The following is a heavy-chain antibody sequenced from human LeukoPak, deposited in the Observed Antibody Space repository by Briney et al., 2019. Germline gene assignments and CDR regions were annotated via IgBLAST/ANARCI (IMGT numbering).Heavy chain of an antibody. J-gene: IGHJ3*02. D-gene: IGHD4-23*01. V-gene: IGHV4-61*02. CDR2: IYTSGST. Sequence: PSETLSLTCTVSGGSISSGSYYWSWIRQPAGMGLEWIGRIYTSGSTNYNPSLKSRVTISVDTSKNQFSLKLSSVTAADTAVYYCAREVLGVVTYPRTAFDIWGQGTMVTVSS. CDR1: GGSISSGSYY. CDR3: AREVLGVVTYPRTAFDI.